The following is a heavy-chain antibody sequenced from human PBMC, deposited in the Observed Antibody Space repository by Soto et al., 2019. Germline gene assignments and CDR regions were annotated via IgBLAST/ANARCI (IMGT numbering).Heavy chain of an antibody. CDR3: TTDCYYNDSYGNWFDS. CDR1: AVTFGDYG. CDR2: IRSKSDGGTT. J-gene: IGHJ5*01. V-gene: IGHV3-49*03. Sequence: SLRLSCTACAVTFGDYGMSWFRQAPQEGLEWVGCIRSKSDGGTTNYAESVKGRFTISRDNSKNMPYLQMNSLKAEDTAVYYCTTDCYYNDSYGNWFDSWGQGTLVTVSS. D-gene: IGHD3-22*01.